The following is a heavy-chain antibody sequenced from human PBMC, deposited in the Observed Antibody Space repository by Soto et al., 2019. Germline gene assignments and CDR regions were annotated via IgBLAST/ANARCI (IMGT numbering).Heavy chain of an antibody. D-gene: IGHD6-6*01. CDR1: GYTFTDYY. V-gene: IGHV1-2*02. Sequence: VQLEQSGAEVRGHGASVKVSCKASGYTFTDYYVYWVRQVPVQGHEWMGWINPYSGGTNYSLKFQDRVNMTGDTSTSTAYMKLSRLTSSAATLYFCARYTTSLNWLDSWGEGTQLIVSS. J-gene: IGHJ5*01. CDR3: ARYTTSLNWLDS. CDR2: INPYSGGT.